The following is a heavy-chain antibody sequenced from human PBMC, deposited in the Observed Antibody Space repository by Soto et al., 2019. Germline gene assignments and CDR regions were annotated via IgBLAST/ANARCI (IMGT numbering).Heavy chain of an antibody. D-gene: IGHD3-10*01. Sequence: ASVNVSCKASGYTFTSYAMHWVRQAPGQRLEWMGWINAGNGNTKYSQKFQGRVTITRDTSASTAYMELSSLRSEDTAVYYCARDHDPWFYYGMDVWGKGTTVTVSS. CDR2: INAGNGNT. V-gene: IGHV1-3*01. CDR3: ARDHDPWFYYGMDV. J-gene: IGHJ6*04. CDR1: GYTFTSYA.